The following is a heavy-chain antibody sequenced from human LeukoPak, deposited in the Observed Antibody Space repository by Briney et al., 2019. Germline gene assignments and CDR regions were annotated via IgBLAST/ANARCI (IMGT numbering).Heavy chain of an antibody. J-gene: IGHJ6*03. Sequence: PGGSLRLSCAASGFTLSSYWMSWVRQAPGKGLEGVANIKQEGSEKYYVDPVKGRFTISRDNAKNSLYLQMNSLRAEDTAVYYCARVPGYCSSTSCYWYYYMDVWGKGTTVTVSS. CDR3: ARVPGYCSSTSCYWYYYMDV. D-gene: IGHD2-2*03. CDR1: GFTLSSYW. V-gene: IGHV3-7*01. CDR2: IKQEGSEK.